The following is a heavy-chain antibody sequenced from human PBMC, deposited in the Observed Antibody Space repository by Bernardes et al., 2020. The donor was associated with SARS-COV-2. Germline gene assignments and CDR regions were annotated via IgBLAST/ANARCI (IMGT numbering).Heavy chain of an antibody. V-gene: IGHV3-9*01. D-gene: IGHD6-19*01. CDR1: GFTFDDYA. CDR2: INWNGYSA. Sequence: GGSLRLSCAGSGFTFDDYAMHWVRQAPGKELEWVSGINWNGYSAGYADSVKGRFTISRDNAKNSLYLEMKSLRADDTAFYFCVKEVVYRTGWGTAGLDVWGRGITVTVSS. J-gene: IGHJ6*02. CDR3: VKEVVYRTGWGTAGLDV.